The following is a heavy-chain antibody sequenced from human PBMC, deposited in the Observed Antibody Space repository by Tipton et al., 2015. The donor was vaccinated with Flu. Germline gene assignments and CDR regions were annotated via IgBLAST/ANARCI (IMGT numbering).Heavy chain of an antibody. D-gene: IGHD6-19*01. CDR2: ISKSYEK. CDR3: ARDGSGWSRSD. V-gene: IGHV3-21*01. CDR1: GFIFSPTG. J-gene: IGHJ4*02. Sequence: SLRLSCVASGFIFSPTGMTWVRRPPGRGLEWASTISKSYEKFYGEVAKGRFTVSRDNAKNSVYLQMTSLRVEDSGVYYCARDGSGWSRSDWGQGTEVTVSP.